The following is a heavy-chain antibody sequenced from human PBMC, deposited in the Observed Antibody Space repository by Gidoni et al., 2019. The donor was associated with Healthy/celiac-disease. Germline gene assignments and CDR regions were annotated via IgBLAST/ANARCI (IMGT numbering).Heavy chain of an antibody. D-gene: IGHD7-27*01. V-gene: IGHV3-23*01. CDR3: AKDRGPGVVNWYFDL. J-gene: IGHJ2*01. CDR1: GFTFSRDA. CDR2: ISGSGGST. Sequence: EVQLLESGGGLVQPGGSLRLSCAASGFTFSRDAMGCVRQAPGQGLVWVSAISGSGGSTYYADSVKVRFNISRGNSKNTLYLQMNSLRAEDTAVYYCAKDRGPGVVNWYFDLWGRGTLVTVSS.